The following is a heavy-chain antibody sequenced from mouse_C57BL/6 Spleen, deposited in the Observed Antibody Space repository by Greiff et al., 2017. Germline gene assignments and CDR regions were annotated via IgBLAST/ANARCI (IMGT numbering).Heavy chain of an antibody. CDR1: GYAFSSYW. D-gene: IGHD2-1*01. CDR2: IYPGDGDT. J-gene: IGHJ4*01. V-gene: IGHV1-80*01. CDR3: ARHEERGIYYGNYEGGAMDY. Sequence: QVQLQQSGAELVKPGASVKISCKASGYAFSSYWMNWVKQRPGKGLEWIGQIYPGDGDTNYNGKFKGKDTLTADKSSSTVYMELSRLTSEDSAVYFCARHEERGIYYGNYEGGAMDYWGQGTSVTVSS.